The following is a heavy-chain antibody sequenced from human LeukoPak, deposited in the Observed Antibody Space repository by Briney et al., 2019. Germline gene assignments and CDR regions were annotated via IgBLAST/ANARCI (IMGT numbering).Heavy chain of an antibody. D-gene: IGHD2-15*01. CDR1: GSTFTSYW. CDR3: ARQQRSGGEASLDY. V-gene: IGHV5-51*01. CDR2: IYPGDSDT. J-gene: IGHJ4*02. Sequence: GESLQISCKGSGSTFTSYWIGWVRQLPGKGLEWMGIIYPGDSDTRYSPSFQGQVTISADKSISTAYLQWSSLKASDTAMYYCARQQRSGGEASLDYWGQGTLVTVSS.